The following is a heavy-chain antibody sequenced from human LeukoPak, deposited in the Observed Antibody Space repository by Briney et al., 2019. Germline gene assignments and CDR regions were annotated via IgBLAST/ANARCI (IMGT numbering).Heavy chain of an antibody. V-gene: IGHV4-59*08. D-gene: IGHD3-10*01. J-gene: IGHJ4*02. Sequence: SETLSLTCTGSGGSISSYYWSWIRQPPGKGLDWIGYIYYSGSTNYNPSLKSRVTISVDTSKNQFSLKLSSVTAADTAVYYCARQAAPLLVGTMVRGAEYYFDYWGQGTLVTVSS. CDR2: IYYSGST. CDR3: ARQAAPLLVGTMVRGAEYYFDY. CDR1: GGSISSYY.